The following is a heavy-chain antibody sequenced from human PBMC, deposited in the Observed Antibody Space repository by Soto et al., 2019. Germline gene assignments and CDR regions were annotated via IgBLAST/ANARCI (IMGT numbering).Heavy chain of an antibody. J-gene: IGHJ4*02. CDR2: IKKDGSEK. CDR1: GFPFNDHW. V-gene: IGHV3-7*05. Sequence: PGGSLRLSCAASGFPFNDHWMTWVRQAPGKGLEWVADIKKDGSEKKYVDSVKGRFTISRDNAKNSLYLQMNSLRPEDTAVYYCGRVGVDTGYQPFDYWGRGTPVTVSS. D-gene: IGHD5-12*01. CDR3: GRVGVDTGYQPFDY.